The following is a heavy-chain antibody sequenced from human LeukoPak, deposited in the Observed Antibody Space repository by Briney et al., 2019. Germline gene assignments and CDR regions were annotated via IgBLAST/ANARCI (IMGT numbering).Heavy chain of an antibody. CDR1: GFTFSSYG. Sequence: GGSLRLSCAASGFTFSSYGMHWVRQDPGKGLEWVAFIRYDGSNKYYADSVKGRFTISRDNSKNPLYLQMNSLRAEDTAVYYCANDGRSMVRGVHDAFDIWGQGTMVTVSS. CDR3: ANDGRSMVRGVHDAFDI. J-gene: IGHJ3*02. V-gene: IGHV3-30*02. CDR2: IRYDGSNK. D-gene: IGHD3-10*01.